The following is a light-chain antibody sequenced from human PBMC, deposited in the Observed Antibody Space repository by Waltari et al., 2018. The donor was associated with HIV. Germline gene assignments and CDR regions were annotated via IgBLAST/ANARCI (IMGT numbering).Light chain of an antibody. CDR2: DVS. CDR3: SSYTSSSPYA. Sequence: QSALPQPASVSGSPGQSITIPCPGTSSDVGGHNYVSWYQQHPGKAPKLMIYDVSNRPSGVSNRFSGSKSGNTASLTISGLQAEDEADYYCSSYTSSSPYAFGTGTKVTVL. CDR1: SSDVGGHNY. J-gene: IGLJ1*01. V-gene: IGLV2-14*03.